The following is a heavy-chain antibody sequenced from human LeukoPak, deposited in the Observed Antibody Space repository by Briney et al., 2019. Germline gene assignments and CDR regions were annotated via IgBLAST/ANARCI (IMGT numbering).Heavy chain of an antibody. CDR3: VRGSRVYCGGDCYYY. Sequence: SETLSPTCTVFGGSFSGYYWSWIRQPPDKGLEWIGEINPSGSTNYNLSLKTRVTISTDTSKNHFSLNLNSVTAADTGVYYCVRGSRVYCGGDCYYYWGQGTLVTVSS. J-gene: IGHJ4*02. CDR1: GGSFSGYY. CDR2: INPSGST. V-gene: IGHV4-34*01. D-gene: IGHD2-21*02.